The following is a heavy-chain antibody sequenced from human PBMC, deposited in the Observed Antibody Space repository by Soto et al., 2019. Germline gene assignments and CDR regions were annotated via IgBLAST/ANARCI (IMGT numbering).Heavy chain of an antibody. V-gene: IGHV4-31*03. Sequence: QVQLQESGPGLVKPSQTLSLTCTVSGGSISSGGYYWSWIRQHPGKGLEWIGYIYYSGSTYYNPSLKSRVTISVDTSKNQFSLKLSSVTAADTAVYYCARSHYGDHPASFGFDYWGQGTLVTVSS. D-gene: IGHD4-17*01. J-gene: IGHJ4*02. CDR1: GGSISSGGYY. CDR3: ARSHYGDHPASFGFDY. CDR2: IYYSGST.